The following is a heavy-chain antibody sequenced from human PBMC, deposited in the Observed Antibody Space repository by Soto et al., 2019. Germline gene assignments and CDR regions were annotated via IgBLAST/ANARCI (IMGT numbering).Heavy chain of an antibody. D-gene: IGHD6-13*01. CDR2: TYYRSKWYN. CDR1: GDSVSSNSAA. CDR3: ASGRAAGRGDWLDL. Sequence: PTQTLSLTCDISGDSVSSNSAAWNWIRQSPSRGLEWLGRTYYRSKWYNDYAVSVRGRITINPDTSKNQFSLQLKSVTPDDTAVYYCASGRAAGRGDWLDLWGQGTQVTFS. V-gene: IGHV6-1*01. J-gene: IGHJ5*02.